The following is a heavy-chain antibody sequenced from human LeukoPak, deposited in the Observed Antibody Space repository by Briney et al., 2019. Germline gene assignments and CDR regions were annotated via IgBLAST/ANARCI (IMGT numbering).Heavy chain of an antibody. J-gene: IGHJ4*02. CDR1: GGSISSYW. CDR3: ARSYDFWSGYSYYFDY. V-gene: IGHV4-59*08. D-gene: IGHD3-3*01. Sequence: SETLSLTCTVSGGSISSYWWSWIRQPPGKGLECIGYIYYSGSTNYNPSLKSRVTISVDTSKNQFSLKLSSVTAADTAVYYCARSYDFWSGYSYYFDYWGQGTLVTVSS. CDR2: IYYSGST.